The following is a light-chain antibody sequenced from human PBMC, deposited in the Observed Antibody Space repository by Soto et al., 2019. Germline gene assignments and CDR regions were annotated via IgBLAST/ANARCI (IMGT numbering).Light chain of an antibody. CDR3: QQSFSTPPT. J-gene: IGKJ1*01. Sequence: DIQMTQSPSSLSASVGARAPITCRASQSISSFLTWYQQKAGKAPKLLIYAASSLQSGVPSRFSGSGSGTDFTLTISSLQPEDFASYYCQQSFSTPPTFGQGTKVDI. CDR2: AAS. CDR1: QSISSF. V-gene: IGKV1-39*01.